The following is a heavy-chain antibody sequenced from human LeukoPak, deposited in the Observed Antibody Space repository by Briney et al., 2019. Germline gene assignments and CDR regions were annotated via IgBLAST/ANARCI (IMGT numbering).Heavy chain of an antibody. CDR3: AKGLYHYDSSGYPF. CDR2: IRYDGSNK. Sequence: GGSLRLSCAASGFTFSSYGMHWVRQAPGKGLEWVAFIRYDGSNKYYADSVKGRFTISRDNSKNTLYLQMSSLRPEDTAVYYCAKGLYHYDSSGYPFWGQGTLVTVSS. J-gene: IGHJ1*01. CDR1: GFTFSSYG. V-gene: IGHV3-30*02. D-gene: IGHD3-22*01.